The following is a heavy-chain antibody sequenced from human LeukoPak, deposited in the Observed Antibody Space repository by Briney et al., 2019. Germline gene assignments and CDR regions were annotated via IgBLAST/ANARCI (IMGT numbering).Heavy chain of an antibody. CDR3: ARDSYNSGWYDYFDY. J-gene: IGHJ4*02. Sequence: GGSLRLSCAASGFTFSSYALHWVRQAPGKGLEWVAVISYDGSNKYYADSVKGRFTISRDNSKNTLYLQMNSLRAEDTAVYYCARDSYNSGWYDYFDYWGQGTLVTVSS. D-gene: IGHD6-19*01. V-gene: IGHV3-30-3*01. CDR2: ISYDGSNK. CDR1: GFTFSSYA.